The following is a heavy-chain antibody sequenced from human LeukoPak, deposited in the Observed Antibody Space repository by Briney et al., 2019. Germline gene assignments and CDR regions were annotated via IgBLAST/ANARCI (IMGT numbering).Heavy chain of an antibody. CDR2: ISGSGSTI. V-gene: IGHV3-48*03. Sequence: GGSLRLSCAVSGFTFSTYEMNWVRQAPGEGLQWLSYISGSGSTIYYADSVKGRFTISRDNAKNSLYLQMNSLRAEDTAVYYCARDWALDYWGQGTLVTVSS. J-gene: IGHJ4*02. D-gene: IGHD3-16*01. CDR3: ARDWALDY. CDR1: GFTFSTYE.